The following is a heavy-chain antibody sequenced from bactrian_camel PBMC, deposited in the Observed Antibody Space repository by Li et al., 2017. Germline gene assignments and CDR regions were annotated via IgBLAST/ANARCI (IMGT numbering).Heavy chain of an antibody. CDR1: GNSYRDYS. D-gene: IGHD2*01. V-gene: IGHV3S53*01. J-gene: IGHJ4*01. Sequence: VQPGGSLRLSCKVSGNSYRDYSMAWFRQVADKEREGVAGIESDGSTSCADSVKGRFTISQDSAKNILYLRMHSLKPEDTAMYYCAADLSNGAPHCDSTSCSMRPLYSPCRYWGRGPRSPSP. CDR3: AADLSNGAPHCDSTSCSMRPLYSPCRY. CDR2: IESDGST.